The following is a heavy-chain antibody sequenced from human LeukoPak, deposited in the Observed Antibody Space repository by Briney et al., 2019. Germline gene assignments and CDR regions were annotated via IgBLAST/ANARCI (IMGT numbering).Heavy chain of an antibody. CDR2: ISPYNGNT. CDR3: ARDLGVEYSLAC. Sequence: GASVKVSCKASGYTFSIYDITWVRQAPGQGLEWMGWISPYNGNTNYAQKFQGRITMTTDTATSTAFMDLRSLRPDDTAVYYCARDLGVEYSLACWGQGSLVTVSS. CDR1: GYTFSIYD. V-gene: IGHV1-18*04. J-gene: IGHJ4*02. D-gene: IGHD5-18*01.